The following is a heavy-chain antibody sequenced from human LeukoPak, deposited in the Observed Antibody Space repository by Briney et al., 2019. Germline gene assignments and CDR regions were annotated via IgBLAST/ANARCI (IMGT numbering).Heavy chain of an antibody. CDR1: RFTFSSYA. D-gene: IGHD6-19*01. J-gene: IGHJ4*02. V-gene: IGHV3-30*04. CDR2: ISYDGSNK. Sequence: PGGSLRLSCAASRFTFSSYAMHWVRQAPGKGLEWVAVISYDGSNKYYADSVKGRFTISRDNSKNTLYLQVNSLRTEDTAVYYCARDWQWLVKSGNIDYWGQGTLVTVSS. CDR3: ARDWQWLVKSGNIDY.